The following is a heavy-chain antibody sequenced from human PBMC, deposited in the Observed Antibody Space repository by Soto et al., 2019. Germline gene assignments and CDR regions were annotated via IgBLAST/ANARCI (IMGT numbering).Heavy chain of an antibody. CDR2: INHSGST. CDR1: GGSFSGYY. D-gene: IGHD3-10*01. Sequence: ASETLSLTCAVYGGSFSGYYWSWIRQPPGKGLEWIGEINHSGSTNYNPSLKSRVTISVDTSKNQFSLKLSSVTAADTAVYYCARGRHYYGSGSYYNFLGYYYGMDVWGQGTTVTVSS. J-gene: IGHJ6*02. CDR3: ARGRHYYGSGSYYNFLGYYYGMDV. V-gene: IGHV4-34*01.